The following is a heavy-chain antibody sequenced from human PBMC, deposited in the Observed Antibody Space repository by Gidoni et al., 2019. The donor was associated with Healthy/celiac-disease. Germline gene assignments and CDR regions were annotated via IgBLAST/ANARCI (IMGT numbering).Heavy chain of an antibody. CDR2: IYYSGST. V-gene: IGHV4-59*01. Sequence: QVHLQESGPGLVKPSEPLSLTCTVSGASISSYYWSWIRQPPGKGLEWIGYIYYSGSTNYNPSLKSRVTISVDTSKNQFSLKLSSVTAADTAVYDCAREGWGFDYWGQGTLVTVSS. D-gene: IGHD3-16*01. CDR3: AREGWGFDY. J-gene: IGHJ4*02. CDR1: GASISSYY.